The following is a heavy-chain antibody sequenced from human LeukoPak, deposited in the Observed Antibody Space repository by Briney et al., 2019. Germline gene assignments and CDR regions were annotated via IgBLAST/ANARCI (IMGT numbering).Heavy chain of an antibody. CDR2: IIPIFGTA. J-gene: IGHJ3*02. D-gene: IGHD6-19*01. CDR1: GGTFSSYA. Sequence: EASVKVSCKASGGTFSSYAISWVRQAPGQGLEWMGGIIPIFGTANYAQKFQGRVTITADKSTSTAYMELSSLRSEDTAVYYCARGKRQQWLALRDDAFDIWGQGTMVTVSS. V-gene: IGHV1-69*06. CDR3: ARGKRQQWLALRDDAFDI.